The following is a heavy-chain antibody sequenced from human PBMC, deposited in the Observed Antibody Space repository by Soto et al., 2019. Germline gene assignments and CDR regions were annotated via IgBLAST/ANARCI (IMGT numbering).Heavy chain of an antibody. Sequence: SETLSLTCTVSGGSISSGGYYWSWIRQHPGKGLEWIGYIYYSGSTYYNPSLKSRVTISVDTSKNQFSLKLSSVTAADTAVYYCAREPVVVPAAILGGGYYGMDVWGQGTTVTVSS. J-gene: IGHJ6*02. CDR2: IYYSGST. CDR3: AREPVVVPAAILGGGYYGMDV. D-gene: IGHD2-2*02. V-gene: IGHV4-31*03. CDR1: GGSISSGGYY.